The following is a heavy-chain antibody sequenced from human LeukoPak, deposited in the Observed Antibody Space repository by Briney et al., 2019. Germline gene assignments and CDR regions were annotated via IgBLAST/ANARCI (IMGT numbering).Heavy chain of an antibody. D-gene: IGHD5-12*01. Sequence: SETLSLTCAVYGGSFSGYYWSWIRQPPGKGLEWIGEINHSGSTNYNPSLKSRVTISVDTSKNQFSLKLSSVTAADTAVYYCARASGGYVKYWGQGTLVTVSS. CDR3: ARASGGYVKY. CDR1: GGSFSGYY. J-gene: IGHJ4*02. V-gene: IGHV4-34*01. CDR2: INHSGST.